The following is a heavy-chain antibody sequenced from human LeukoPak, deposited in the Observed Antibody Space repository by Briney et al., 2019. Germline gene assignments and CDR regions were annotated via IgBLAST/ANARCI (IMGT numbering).Heavy chain of an antibody. D-gene: IGHD3-16*01. CDR1: GFTFIDYD. CDR2: ISGLSTHI. J-gene: IGHJ4*02. CDR3: GRAFPPLRTSSAGDL. Sequence: PGGSLRLSCSASGFTFIDYDMNWVRQAPGKGLEWVSSISGLSTHIYYGDSVKGRFSISRDNAKNSVYLQMKSLGVEDTAIYYCGRAFPPLRTSSAGDLWGQGILVTVSS. V-gene: IGHV3-69-1*02.